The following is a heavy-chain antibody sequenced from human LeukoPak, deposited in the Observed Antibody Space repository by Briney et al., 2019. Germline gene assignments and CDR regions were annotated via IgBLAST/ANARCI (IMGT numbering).Heavy chain of an antibody. Sequence: ASVKVSCKASGYTFTSYGISWVRQAPGQGLEWMGWISAYNGNTNYAQKLQGRVTMTTDTSTSTAYMELRSLRSDDTAVYYCTRDRYCSGGSCYVAPIDYWGQGTLVTVSS. CDR1: GYTFTSYG. CDR3: TRDRYCSGGSCYVAPIDY. V-gene: IGHV1-18*01. J-gene: IGHJ4*02. D-gene: IGHD2-15*01. CDR2: ISAYNGNT.